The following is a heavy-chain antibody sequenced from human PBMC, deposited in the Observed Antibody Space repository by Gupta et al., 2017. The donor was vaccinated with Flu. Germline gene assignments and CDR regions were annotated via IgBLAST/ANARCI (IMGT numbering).Heavy chain of an antibody. CDR2: INPNSGGT. J-gene: IGHJ5*02. Sequence: QVQLVQSGAEVKKPGASVKVSCKASGYTFTGYYMHWVRQAPGKGLEWMGRINPNSGGTNYAQKFQGRVTMTRDTSISTAYMELSRLRSDDTAVYYCARDIVVVPAASNWFDPWGQGTLVTVSS. V-gene: IGHV1-2*06. CDR1: GYTFTGYY. CDR3: ARDIVVVPAASNWFDP. D-gene: IGHD2-2*01.